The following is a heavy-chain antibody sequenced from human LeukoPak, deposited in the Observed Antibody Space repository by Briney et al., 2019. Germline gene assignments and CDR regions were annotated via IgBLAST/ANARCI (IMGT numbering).Heavy chain of an antibody. D-gene: IGHD4-23*01. Sequence: TGGSLRLSCVASGFTFSNYWMHWVRQAPGKGLVWVSRIASDGSSTTYADSVKGRFSISRDNAKNTLYLQMNSLRVEDTAVYYCARGRPHGNDYWGQGTLVTVSS. J-gene: IGHJ4*02. V-gene: IGHV3-74*01. CDR1: GFTFSNYW. CDR2: IASDGSST. CDR3: ARGRPHGNDY.